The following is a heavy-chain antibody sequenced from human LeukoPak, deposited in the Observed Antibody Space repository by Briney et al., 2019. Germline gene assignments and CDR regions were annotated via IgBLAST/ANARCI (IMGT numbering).Heavy chain of an antibody. J-gene: IGHJ5*02. V-gene: IGHV1-18*01. CDR3: AREGYCSGGTCYSTMNWFDP. D-gene: IGHD2-15*01. CDR1: GYRFISYG. CDR2: ISAYNGNT. Sequence: ASVKVSCKASGYRFISYGITWVRQAPGQGLEWMGWISAYNGNTNYAQKLQGRVTLTTDTSTSTAYMELRSLRSDDTAVYYCAREGYCSGGTCYSTMNWFDPWGQGTLVTVPS.